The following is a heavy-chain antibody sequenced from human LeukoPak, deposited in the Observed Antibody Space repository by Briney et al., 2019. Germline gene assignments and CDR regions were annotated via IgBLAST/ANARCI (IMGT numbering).Heavy chain of an antibody. CDR3: ARDWSGYDF. D-gene: IGHD3-3*01. Sequence: SETLSLTCTVPGGSISGYYWSWIRQPAGKGLEWIGRVYTSGSTNYNPSLKSRLTMSVDTSKNQFSLRLKSVTAADTAVYYCARDWSGYDFWGQGTLVTVSS. J-gene: IGHJ4*02. CDR2: VYTSGST. CDR1: GGSISGYY. V-gene: IGHV4-4*07.